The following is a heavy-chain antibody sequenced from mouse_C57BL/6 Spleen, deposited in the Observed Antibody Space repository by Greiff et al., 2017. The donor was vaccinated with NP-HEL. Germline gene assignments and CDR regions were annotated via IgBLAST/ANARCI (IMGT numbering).Heavy chain of an antibody. D-gene: IGHD2-3*01. CDR2: ISSGSSTI. J-gene: IGHJ4*01. V-gene: IGHV5-17*01. Sequence: EVKLMESGGGLVKPGGSLKLSCAASGFTFSDYGMHWVRQAPEKGLEWVAYISSGSSTIYYADTVKGRFTISRDNAKNTLFLQMTSLRSEDTAMYYCARETLDGYFYYAMDYWGQGTSVTVSS. CDR1: GFTFSDYG. CDR3: ARETLDGYFYYAMDY.